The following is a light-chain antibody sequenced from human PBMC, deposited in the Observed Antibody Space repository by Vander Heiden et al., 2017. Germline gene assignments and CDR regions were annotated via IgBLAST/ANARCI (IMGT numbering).Light chain of an antibody. CDR3: QKYNSVPRGVT. Sequence: DIQMTQSPSSLSASVGDRVTITCRASQGISNYLAWYQQKPGKVPKLLIYAASTLQSGVPSRFSDSGSGTDFTLTISSLRPEDVATYYCQKYNSVPRGVTFGPGTKVDIK. CDR1: QGISNY. CDR2: AAS. V-gene: IGKV1-27*01. J-gene: IGKJ3*01.